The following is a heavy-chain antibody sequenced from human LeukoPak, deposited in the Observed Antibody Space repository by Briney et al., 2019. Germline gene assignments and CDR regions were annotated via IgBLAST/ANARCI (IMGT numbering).Heavy chain of an antibody. J-gene: IGHJ6*03. CDR3: AKQVYRQGYGGFIDV. CDR1: GLTFSGYG. Sequence: GGSLRLSCAASGLTFSGYGMNWVRQAPGNGLEWVAFIRDDGINEYYGDSVKGRFTISRGNSKDTLYLQMHSLRPWDTPVHHCAKQVYRQGYGGFIDVWGKGTTVTVSS. V-gene: IGHV3-30*02. CDR2: IRDDGINE. D-gene: IGHD5-18*01.